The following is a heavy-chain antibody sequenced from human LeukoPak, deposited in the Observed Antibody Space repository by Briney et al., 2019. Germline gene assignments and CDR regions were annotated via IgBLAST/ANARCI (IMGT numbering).Heavy chain of an antibody. D-gene: IGHD4-17*01. CDR2: ISSSGSTI. CDR1: GFTFSSYE. CDR3: ARELLTVTTHDAFDI. J-gene: IGHJ3*02. V-gene: IGHV3-48*03. Sequence: GGSLRLSCAASGFTFSSYEMNWVRQAPGKGLEWASYISSSGSTIYYADSVKGRFTISRDNAKNSLYLQMNSLRAEDTAVYYCARELLTVTTHDAFDIWGQGTMVTVSS.